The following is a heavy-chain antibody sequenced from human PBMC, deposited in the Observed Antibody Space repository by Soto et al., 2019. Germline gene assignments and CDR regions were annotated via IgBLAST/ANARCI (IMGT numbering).Heavy chain of an antibody. D-gene: IGHD3-9*01. J-gene: IGHJ5*02. V-gene: IGHV4-39*01. CDR1: GGFISSGSYY. CDR3: ARRYDIXTGYYRFGWTXP. Sequence: SETLSLTCTVSGGFISSGSYYWGWIRQPPGKGLEWIGSIYYSGSTYYNPSLKSRVTISVDTSKNQFSLKLSSVTAADTAVYYCARRYDIXTGYYRFGWTXPWGQGTLVXVSS. CDR2: IYYSGST.